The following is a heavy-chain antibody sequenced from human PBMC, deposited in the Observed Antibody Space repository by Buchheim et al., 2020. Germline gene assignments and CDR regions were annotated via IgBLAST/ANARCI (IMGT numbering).Heavy chain of an antibody. CDR1: GGSFSGYY. J-gene: IGHJ6*02. V-gene: IGHV4-34*01. Sequence: QVQLQQWGAGLLKPSETLSLTCAVYGGSFSGYYWSWIRQPPGKGLGWIGEINHSGSTNYNPSLKSRVTISVDTSKNQFSLKLSSVTAADTAVYYCARGGLGYCSGGSCYYYYYGMDVWGQGTT. CDR3: ARGGLGYCSGGSCYYYYYGMDV. D-gene: IGHD2-15*01. CDR2: INHSGST.